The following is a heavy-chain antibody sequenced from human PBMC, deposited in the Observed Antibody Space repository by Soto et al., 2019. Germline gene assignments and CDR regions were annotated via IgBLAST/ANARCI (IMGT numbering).Heavy chain of an antibody. Sequence: PSETLSLTCAVYGGSFSGYYWSWIRQPPGKGLEWIGEINHSGSTNYNPSLKSRVTISVDTSKNQFSLKLSSVTAADTAVYYCARAQGYSSSWYDWGQGTLVTVS. D-gene: IGHD6-13*01. J-gene: IGHJ4*02. V-gene: IGHV4-34*01. CDR2: INHSGST. CDR3: ARAQGYSSSWYD. CDR1: GGSFSGYY.